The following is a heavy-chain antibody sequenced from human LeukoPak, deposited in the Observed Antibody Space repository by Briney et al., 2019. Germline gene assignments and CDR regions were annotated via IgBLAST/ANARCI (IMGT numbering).Heavy chain of an antibody. CDR2: IYYSGST. J-gene: IGHJ3*02. Sequence: SQTLSLTCGVSGGSISSGGFYWGRIRQHPGNLEWIGFIYYSGSTYYNPSLKSRVSISLDTSKNQFSLKLRSVTAADTAVYFCATTSVGYYAFDIWGQGTMVTVSS. CDR3: ATTSVGYYAFDI. CDR1: GGSISSGGFY. D-gene: IGHD2-21*01. V-gene: IGHV4-31*11.